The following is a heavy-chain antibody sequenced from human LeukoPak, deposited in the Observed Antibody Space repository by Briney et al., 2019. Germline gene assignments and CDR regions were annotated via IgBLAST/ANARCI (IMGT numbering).Heavy chain of an antibody. J-gene: IGHJ4*02. Sequence: ASVKVTCKASGYTFTVYYMHWVRQTPGQGLEWMGWINPNSGGTNYAQKFQRRVTMTRDTSISTAYMELSRLRSDDTAVYYCARESIVGGTTLDYWGQGTLVTVSS. CDR1: GYTFTVYY. V-gene: IGHV1-2*02. CDR3: ARESIVGGTTLDY. CDR2: INPNSGGT. D-gene: IGHD1-26*01.